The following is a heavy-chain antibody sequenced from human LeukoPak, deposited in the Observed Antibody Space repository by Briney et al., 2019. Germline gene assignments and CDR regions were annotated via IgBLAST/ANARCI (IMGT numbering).Heavy chain of an antibody. Sequence: GASVKVSCKASGYTFSGYYMYWMRQAPGQGLEWMGWINPYSGAAYFAQKFQGRVTMTSDTSISTAYMELSGLRSDDTAVYYCARGPLIAIAGVQSTVLFYFEFWGQGTLVTVSA. CDR3: ARGPLIAIAGVQSTVLFYFEF. J-gene: IGHJ4*02. CDR2: INPYSGAA. D-gene: IGHD6-13*01. V-gene: IGHV1-2*02. CDR1: GYTFSGYY.